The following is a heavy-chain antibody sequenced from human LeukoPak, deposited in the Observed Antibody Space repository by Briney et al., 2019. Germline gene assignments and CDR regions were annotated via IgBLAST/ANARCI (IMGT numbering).Heavy chain of an antibody. Sequence: SVKVSCKASGGTFSSYAISWVRQAPGQGLEWMGGIIPIFGTANYAQKFQGRVTITADESTSTAYMELSSLRSEDTAVYYCARGKYQLLWPEDWYFDLWGRGTLVTVSS. D-gene: IGHD2-2*01. CDR1: GGTFSSYA. CDR3: ARGKYQLLWPEDWYFDL. CDR2: IIPIFGTA. J-gene: IGHJ2*01. V-gene: IGHV1-69*01.